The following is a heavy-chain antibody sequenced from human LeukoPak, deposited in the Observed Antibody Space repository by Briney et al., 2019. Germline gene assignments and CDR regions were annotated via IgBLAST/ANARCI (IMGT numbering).Heavy chain of an antibody. CDR3: GGGGYLIDY. Sequence: GGSLRLLCGASGFSLGTDWMNWVRQARGRALVWVSRINSDGCTTTYADSVKGRFTISRHNAKNTLYLQMNSLRAEDTAVYYSGGGGYLIDYWGQGTLVTVSS. D-gene: IGHD1-26*01. V-gene: IGHV3-74*01. CDR1: GFSLGTDW. CDR2: INSDGCTT. J-gene: IGHJ4*02.